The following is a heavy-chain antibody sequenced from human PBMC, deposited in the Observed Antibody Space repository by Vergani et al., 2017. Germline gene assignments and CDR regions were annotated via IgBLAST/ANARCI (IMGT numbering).Heavy chain of an antibody. Sequence: EVQLVQSGAEVKKPGESLKISCKGSGYSFTSYWIGWVRQMPGKGLEWMGRIDPSYSYTNYSPSFQGHVTISADKSISTAYLQWSSLKASDTAMYYCARHVEAAGSGYYGMDVWGQGTTVTVSS. J-gene: IGHJ6*02. CDR1: GYSFTSYW. CDR3: ARHVEAAGSGYYGMDV. CDR2: IDPSYSYT. D-gene: IGHD6-13*01. V-gene: IGHV5-10-1*01.